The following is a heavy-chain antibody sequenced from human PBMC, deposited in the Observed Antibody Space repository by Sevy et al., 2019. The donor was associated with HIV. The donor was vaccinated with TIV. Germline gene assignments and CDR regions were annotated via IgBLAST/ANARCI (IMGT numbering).Heavy chain of an antibody. CDR2: ISGSGGST. J-gene: IGHJ6*02. CDR3: AKSPHPYTTRQKEDLYYYYYGMDV. D-gene: IGHD1-1*01. CDR1: GFTFSSYA. V-gene: IGHV3-23*01. Sequence: GGSLRLSCAASGFTFSSYAMSWVRQAPGKGLEWVSAISGSGGSTYYADSVKGRFTISRDNSKNTLYLQMNSLRAEDTAVYYCAKSPHPYTTRQKEDLYYYYYGMDVWGQGTTVTVSS.